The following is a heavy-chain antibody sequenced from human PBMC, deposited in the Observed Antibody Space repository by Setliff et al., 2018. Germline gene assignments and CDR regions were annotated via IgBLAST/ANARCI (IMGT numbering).Heavy chain of an antibody. Sequence: PSETLSLTCAVSGYSISSGYYWGWIRQPPGKGLEWIGSIYHSGSTYYNPSLKGRVTISVDTSKNQFSLKLSSVTAADTAVYYCARLWRRIQQIDYWGQGTLVTVSS. CDR1: GYSISSGYY. D-gene: IGHD3-10*01. V-gene: IGHV4-38-2*01. CDR3: ARLWRRIQQIDY. CDR2: IYHSGST. J-gene: IGHJ4*02.